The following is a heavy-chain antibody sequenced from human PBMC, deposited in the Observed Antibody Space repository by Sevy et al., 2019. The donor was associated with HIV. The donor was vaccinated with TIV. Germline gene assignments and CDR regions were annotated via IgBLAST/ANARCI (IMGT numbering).Heavy chain of an antibody. CDR2: ISYDGSSK. J-gene: IGHJ4*02. Sequence: GGSLRLSCAASGFNFSSYGMHWVRQAPGKGLEWVAVISYDGSSKYYAESVKGRFTISRDNSKNTLFLQMNSLRAEDTAVYYCAKEGAYSYTTYFDYWGQGTVVTVSS. CDR3: AKEGAYSYTTYFDY. D-gene: IGHD1-26*01. CDR1: GFNFSSYG. V-gene: IGHV3-30*18.